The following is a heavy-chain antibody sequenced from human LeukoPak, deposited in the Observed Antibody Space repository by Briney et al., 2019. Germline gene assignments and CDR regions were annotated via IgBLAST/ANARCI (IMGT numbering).Heavy chain of an antibody. CDR1: GYTFTGYY. Sequence: ASVKVSCKASGYTFTGYYMHWVRQAPGQGLEWMGRINPNSGGTNYALKFQGRVTMTRDTSISTAYMELSRLRSDDTAVYYCAREVIAAAGPLDWGQGTLVTVSS. J-gene: IGHJ4*02. D-gene: IGHD6-13*01. CDR3: AREVIAAAGPLD. CDR2: INPNSGGT. V-gene: IGHV1-2*06.